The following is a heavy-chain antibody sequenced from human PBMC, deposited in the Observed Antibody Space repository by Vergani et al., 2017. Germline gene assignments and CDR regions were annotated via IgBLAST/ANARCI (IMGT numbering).Heavy chain of an antibody. Sequence: QVQLQESGPGLVKPSETLSLTCTVSGGSLSSYYWSWIRQPPGKGLEWIGYIYYSGSTNYNPSLKSRVTISVDTSKNQFSLKLSSVTAADTAVYYCARDGIYYDSSGYSPGNYFDYWGQGTLVTVSS. CDR3: ARDGIYYDSSGYSPGNYFDY. V-gene: IGHV4-59*01. D-gene: IGHD3-22*01. CDR1: GGSLSSYY. J-gene: IGHJ4*02. CDR2: IYYSGST.